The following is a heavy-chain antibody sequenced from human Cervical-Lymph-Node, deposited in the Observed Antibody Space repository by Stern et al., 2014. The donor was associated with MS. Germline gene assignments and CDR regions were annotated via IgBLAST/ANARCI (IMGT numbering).Heavy chain of an antibody. D-gene: IGHD2-8*02. Sequence: EVQLVESGGGLVQPGGSLRLSCAASGFTFSSHWMHWVRQVPGKGLVGVSRLNYDGSDTSYADSVWGRFTISRDNANNTLYLQMSSLRVEDTAIYYCVRNWWGPDHWGQGTLVTVSS. CDR3: VRNWWGPDH. CDR1: GFTFSSHW. J-gene: IGHJ4*02. V-gene: IGHV3-74*02. CDR2: LNYDGSDT.